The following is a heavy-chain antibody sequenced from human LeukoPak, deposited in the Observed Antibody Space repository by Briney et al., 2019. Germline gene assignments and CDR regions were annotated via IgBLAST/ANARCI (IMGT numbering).Heavy chain of an antibody. Sequence: SETLSLTCTVSGGSISSGGYYWSWIRQHPGKGLEWIGYIYYSGSTYYNPSLKSRVTISVDTSKNQFSLKLSSVTAADTAVYYCARVLSPVNFWSGRSWYYYGMDVWGQGTTVTVSS. V-gene: IGHV4-31*03. CDR3: ARVLSPVNFWSGRSWYYYGMDV. D-gene: IGHD3-3*01. CDR1: GGSISSGGYY. J-gene: IGHJ6*02. CDR2: IYYSGST.